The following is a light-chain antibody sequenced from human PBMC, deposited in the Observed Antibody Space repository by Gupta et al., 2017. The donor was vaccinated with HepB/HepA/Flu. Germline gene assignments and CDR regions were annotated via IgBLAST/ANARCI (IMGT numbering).Light chain of an antibody. V-gene: IGKV3-15*01. CDR1: QSVNSN. CDR2: GAS. Sequence: EIVMTQSPATLSVSPGERATLSCRASQSVNSNLAWYQQKPGQAARLLIHGASTRATGIPARFSGSGSGTEFTLTISSLQSEDFAVYYCQQYNNWPRTFGQGTKVEIK. CDR3: QQYNNWPRT. J-gene: IGKJ1*01.